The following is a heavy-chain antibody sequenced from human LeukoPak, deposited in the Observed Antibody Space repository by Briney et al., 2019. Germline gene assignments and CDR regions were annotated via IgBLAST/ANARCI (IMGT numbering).Heavy chain of an antibody. J-gene: IGHJ4*02. CDR2: INHSGST. Sequence: SETLSLTCAVYGGSFSGYYWSWIRQPPGKGLEWIGEINHSGSTNYNPSLKSRVTISVDTSKNQFSLKLSSVTAADTAVYCCARGLTEGYYFDYWGQGTLVTVSS. D-gene: IGHD7-27*01. CDR1: GGSFSGYY. V-gene: IGHV4-34*01. CDR3: ARGLTEGYYFDY.